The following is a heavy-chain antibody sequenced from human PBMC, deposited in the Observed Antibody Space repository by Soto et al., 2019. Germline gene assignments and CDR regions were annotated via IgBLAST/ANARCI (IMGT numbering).Heavy chain of an antibody. CDR2: INPNGGGT. V-gene: IGHV1-2*04. CDR1: GYTFTGYY. J-gene: IGHJ5*02. Sequence: ASVKVSCKASGYTFTGYYMHWVRQAPGQGLEWMGWINPNGGGTNYAQKFQGWVTMTRDTSISTAYMELSSVTAADTAVYYCARYCSGGSCYSSSNVPPGWFDPWGQGTLVTVSS. CDR3: ARYCSGGSCYSSSNVPPGWFDP. D-gene: IGHD2-15*01.